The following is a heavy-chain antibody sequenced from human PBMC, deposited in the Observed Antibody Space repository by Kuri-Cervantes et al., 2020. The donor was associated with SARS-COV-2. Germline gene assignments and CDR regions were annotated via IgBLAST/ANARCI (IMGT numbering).Heavy chain of an antibody. CDR1: GFTFSSYS. D-gene: IGHD2-8*01. J-gene: IGHJ3*02. CDR2: ISSSSSYI. V-gene: IGHV3-21*01. CDR3: ARDPPYCTNGVCYRSYAFDI. Sequence: GESLKISCAASGFTFSSYSMNWVRQAPGKGLEWVSSISSSSSYIYYADSVKGRFTISRDNAKNSLYLQMNSLRAEDTAVYYCARDPPYCTNGVCYRSYAFDIWGQGTMVTVSS.